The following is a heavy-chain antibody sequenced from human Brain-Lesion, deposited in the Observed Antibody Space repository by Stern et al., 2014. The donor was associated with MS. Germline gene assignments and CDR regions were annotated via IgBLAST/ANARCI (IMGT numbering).Heavy chain of an antibody. Sequence: QVQLMQSGAEVKKPGASVKVSCKASGYTFTGYYMHWVRQAPGQGLEWMGWINPKSGGTNYAQKFQGWVTMTRDTSINTAYMELSRLRSDDTAVYYCATYYYDSTGYSDFWGQGTLVTVSS. CDR2: INPKSGGT. J-gene: IGHJ4*02. D-gene: IGHD3-22*01. CDR3: ATYYYDSTGYSDF. CDR1: GYTFTGYY. V-gene: IGHV1-2*04.